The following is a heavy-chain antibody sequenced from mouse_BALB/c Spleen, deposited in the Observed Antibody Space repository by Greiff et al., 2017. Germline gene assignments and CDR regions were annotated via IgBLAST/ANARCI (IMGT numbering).Heavy chain of an antibody. J-gene: IGHJ3*01. V-gene: IGHV1-4*01. Sequence: QVQLKQSGAELARPGASVKMSCKASGYTFTSYTMHWVKQRPGQGLEWIGYINPSSGYTNYNQKFKDKATLTADKSSSTAYMQLSSLTSEDSAVYYCARGEDGYFAWFAYWGQGTLVTVSA. CDR1: GYTFTSYT. CDR3: ARGEDGYFAWFAY. D-gene: IGHD2-3*01. CDR2: INPSSGYT.